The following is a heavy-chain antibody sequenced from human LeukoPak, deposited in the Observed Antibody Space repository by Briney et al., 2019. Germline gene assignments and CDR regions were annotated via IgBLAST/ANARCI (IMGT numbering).Heavy chain of an antibody. CDR3: ARDAKNYYGSGSVDI. J-gene: IGHJ3*02. V-gene: IGHV4-38-2*02. CDR1: GYSISSGYY. Sequence: SETLSLTCSVSGYSISSGYYWGWIRQPPGKGPEWIGSIYHSGSTYYNPSLKSRVTISVDTSKNQFSLKLSSVTAADTAVYYCARDAKNYYGSGSVDIWGQGTMVTVSS. CDR2: IYHSGST. D-gene: IGHD3-10*01.